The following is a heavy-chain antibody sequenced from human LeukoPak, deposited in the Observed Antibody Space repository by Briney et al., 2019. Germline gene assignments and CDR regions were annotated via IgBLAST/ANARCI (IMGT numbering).Heavy chain of an antibody. J-gene: IGHJ4*02. Sequence: GGSLRLSCAVSGFTFSSYGMRWVRQARGKGVEWGSAISGSGYSAEYADSVKGGVNIYRENDKKKLFLKRKSERAGDTAVYYCAKDALRAVPYYFDYWGQGTLVTVSS. CDR3: AKDALRAVPYYFDY. V-gene: IGHV3-23*01. CDR2: ISGSGYSA. D-gene: IGHD3-10*01. CDR1: GFTFSSYG.